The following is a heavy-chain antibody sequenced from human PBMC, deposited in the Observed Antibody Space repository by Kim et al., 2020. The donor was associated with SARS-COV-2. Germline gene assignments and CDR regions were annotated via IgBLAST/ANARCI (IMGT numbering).Heavy chain of an antibody. Sequence: SETLSLTCAVYGGSFSGYYWSWIRQPPGKGLEWIGEINHSGSTNYNPSLKSRVTISVDTSKNQFSLKLSSVTAADTAVYYCARSARRRSQWLVHGYWGQGTLVTVSS. CDR3: ARSARRRSQWLVHGY. D-gene: IGHD6-19*01. CDR1: GGSFSGYY. V-gene: IGHV4-34*01. J-gene: IGHJ4*02. CDR2: INHSGST.